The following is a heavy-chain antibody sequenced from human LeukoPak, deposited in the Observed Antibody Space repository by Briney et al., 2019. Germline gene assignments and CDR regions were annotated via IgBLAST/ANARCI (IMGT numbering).Heavy chain of an antibody. CDR3: AKYCGGDCYGMDV. J-gene: IGHJ6*02. CDR1: GLAFSAYK. D-gene: IGHD2-21*01. CDR2: ISTDGYTT. Sequence: GGSLRLSCAASGLAFSAYKMHWVRQAPRKGLVWVSRISTDGYTTDYADFVQGRFTASRDNTKNSLYLQMNSLRAEDTAVYYCAKYCGGDCYGMDVWGQGTTVTVSS. V-gene: IGHV3-74*01.